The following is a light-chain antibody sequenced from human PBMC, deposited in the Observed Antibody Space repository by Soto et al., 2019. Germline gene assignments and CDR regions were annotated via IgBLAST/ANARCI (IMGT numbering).Light chain of an antibody. V-gene: IGKV3-15*01. CDR1: QSVSSN. CDR2: GAS. Sequence: IVMTQSPATLSVSPGERATLSCRASQSVSSNLAWYQQKPGQAPRLLIYGASTRATGIPARFSGSGSGTEFTLTISSLQSEDFAVYYCQQYNNRPYTFGQGTKVDIK. J-gene: IGKJ2*01. CDR3: QQYNNRPYT.